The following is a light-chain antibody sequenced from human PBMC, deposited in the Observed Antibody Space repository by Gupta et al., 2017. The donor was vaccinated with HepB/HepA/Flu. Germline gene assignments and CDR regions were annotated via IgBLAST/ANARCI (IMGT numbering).Light chain of an antibody. CDR1: QSISSY. CDR3: QQSYRTPRPT. V-gene: IGKV1-39*01. J-gene: IGKJ4*02. CDR2: AAS. Sequence: DIQMTQFPSSLSSSVGYRVTITCRASQSISSYLHCYQLKPGKAPKLLIYAASSLQSGVPSRFSGSRCGTEFTRIIISLQPEDFATYYCQQSYRTPRPTFGGGTKVEIK.